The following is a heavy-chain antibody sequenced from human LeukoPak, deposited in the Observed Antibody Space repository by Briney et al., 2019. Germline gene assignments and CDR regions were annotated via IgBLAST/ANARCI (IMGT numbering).Heavy chain of an antibody. Sequence: GGSLRLSCAASGFTFSSYSMNWVRQAPGKGLEWVSSISSSSSYIYYADSVKGRFTISRDNAKNSLYLQMNSLRAEDTAVYYCARGQTYYYDSSGYYSPPDFDYWGQGTLVTVSS. D-gene: IGHD3-22*01. CDR3: ARGQTYYYDSSGYYSPPDFDY. CDR2: ISSSSSYI. J-gene: IGHJ4*02. CDR1: GFTFSSYS. V-gene: IGHV3-21*01.